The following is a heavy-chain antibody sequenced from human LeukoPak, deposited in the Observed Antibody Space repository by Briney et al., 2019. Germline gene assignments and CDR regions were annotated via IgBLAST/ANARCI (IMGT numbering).Heavy chain of an antibody. CDR1: GGSFSGYS. D-gene: IGHD3-22*01. V-gene: IGHV4-34*01. J-gene: IGHJ4*02. CDR2: INHGGST. CDR3: ATFYYDSSGYYVGYDY. Sequence: SETLSLTCAVYGGSFSGYSWSWIRQPPGKGLEWIGEINHGGSTNYNPSLKSRVTISVDTSKNQFSLKLSSVTAADTAVYYCATFYYDSSGYYVGYDYWGQGALVTVSS.